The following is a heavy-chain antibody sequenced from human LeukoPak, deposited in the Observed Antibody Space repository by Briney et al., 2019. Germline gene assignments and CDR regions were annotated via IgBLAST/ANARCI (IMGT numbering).Heavy chain of an antibody. J-gene: IGHJ5*02. V-gene: IGHV1-69*13. CDR1: GGTFISHA. CDR3: TRDPGYCSSTSCYTGGEFDP. CDR2: IIPIFGTA. D-gene: IGHD2-2*02. Sequence: ASVKVSCKASGGTFISHAISWVRQAPGQGLEWMGGIIPIFGTANYAQKFQGRVTITADESTSTAYMELSSLRSEDTAVYYCTRDPGYCSSTSCYTGGEFDPWGQGTLVTVSS.